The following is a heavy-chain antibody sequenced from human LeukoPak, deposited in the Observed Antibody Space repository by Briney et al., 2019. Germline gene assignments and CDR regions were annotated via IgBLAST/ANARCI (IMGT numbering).Heavy chain of an antibody. J-gene: IGHJ4*02. CDR1: GFTFSGYG. D-gene: IGHD3-10*01. Sequence: GGSLRLSCEASGFTFSGYGMHWVRQAPGQGLEWVTVIWHDGSHKYYEDSVKGRFTISRDNSKNIVYLEMNSLTAQDTAIYYCAKDAEEFADSYFDSWGQGTLVTVSS. CDR3: AKDAEEFADSYFDS. CDR2: IWHDGSHK. V-gene: IGHV3-33*03.